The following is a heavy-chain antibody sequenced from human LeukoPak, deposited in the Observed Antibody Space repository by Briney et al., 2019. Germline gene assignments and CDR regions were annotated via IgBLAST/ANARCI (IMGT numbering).Heavy chain of an antibody. Sequence: GGSLRLSCAASGFTFSNAWMSWVRQAPGKGLEWVGRIKSKTDGGTTDYAAPVKGRFTISRDDSKNTLYLQMNSLKTEDTAVYYCTTSGREYFDWLLMCYWGQGTLVTVSS. CDR3: TTSGREYFDWLLMCY. V-gene: IGHV3-15*01. CDR2: IKSKTDGGTT. D-gene: IGHD3-9*01. CDR1: GFTFSNAW. J-gene: IGHJ4*02.